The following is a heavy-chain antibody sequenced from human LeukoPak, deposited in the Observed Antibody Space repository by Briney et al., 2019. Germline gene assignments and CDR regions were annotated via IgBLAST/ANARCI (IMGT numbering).Heavy chain of an antibody. D-gene: IGHD2-21*02. CDR2: IFYSGST. Sequence: KASETLSLTCSVSGGSISGYYWSWIRQPPGRGLEWIGSIFYSGSTTYNPSLKSRVSFSLDTSKNQFSLKLNSVTAADTAVYYCARYHCTTGDCNHLDKWGRGTLVTVSS. CDR1: GGSISGYY. V-gene: IGHV4-59*01. CDR3: ARYHCTTGDCNHLDK. J-gene: IGHJ4*02.